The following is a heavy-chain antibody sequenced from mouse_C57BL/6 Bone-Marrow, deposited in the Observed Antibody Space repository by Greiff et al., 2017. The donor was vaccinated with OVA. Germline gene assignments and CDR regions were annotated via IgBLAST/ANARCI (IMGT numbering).Heavy chain of an antibody. V-gene: IGHV7-3*01. Sequence: EVKLQESGGGLVQPGGSLSLSCAASGFTFTDYYMSWVRQPPGKALEWLGFIRNKANGYTTEYSASVKGRFTISRDNSQSILHLQMNALRAEDSATYYCTRYRGELRLPFACWGERTLATVSA. D-gene: IGHD3-2*02. CDR3: TRYRGELRLPFAC. CDR1: GFTFTDYY. J-gene: IGHJ3*01. CDR2: IRNKANGYTT.